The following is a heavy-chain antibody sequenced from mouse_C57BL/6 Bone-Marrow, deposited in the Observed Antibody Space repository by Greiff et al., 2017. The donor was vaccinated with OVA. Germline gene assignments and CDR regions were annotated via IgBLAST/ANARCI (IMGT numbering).Heavy chain of an antibody. D-gene: IGHD2-2*01. CDR2: IYPGGGYP. J-gene: IGHJ4*01. V-gene: IGHV1-63*01. CDR3: ARRGLRQAMDY. CDR1: GYTFTNYW. Sequence: QVQLQQSGAELVRPGTSVKMSCKASGYTFTNYWIGWAKQRPGHGLEWIGDIYPGGGYPNYNEKFKGKATLTADKSSSTAYMQFSSLTSEDSAIYYCARRGLRQAMDYWGQGTSVTVSS.